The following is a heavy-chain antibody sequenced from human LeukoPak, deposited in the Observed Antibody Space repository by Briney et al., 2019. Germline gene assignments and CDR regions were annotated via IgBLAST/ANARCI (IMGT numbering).Heavy chain of an antibody. CDR3: AREGIAVAGIYYYYYMDV. Sequence: ASVKVSCKASGYTFTSYDINWVRQATGQGLEWMGWMNPNSGNTGYAQKFQGRVTITRNTSISTAYMELSSLRSEDTAVYYCAREGIAVAGIYYYYYMDVWGKGTTVTVSS. CDR1: GYTFTSYD. CDR2: MNPNSGNT. V-gene: IGHV1-8*03. D-gene: IGHD6-19*01. J-gene: IGHJ6*03.